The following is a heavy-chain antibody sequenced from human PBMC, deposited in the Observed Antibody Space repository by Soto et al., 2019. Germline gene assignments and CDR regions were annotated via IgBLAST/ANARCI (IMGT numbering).Heavy chain of an antibody. Sequence: GGSLRLSCAASGFTFSTYAMSWVRQAPRKGLEWVSTIRGSGDNTYYADSVKGRFTISRDNSKNTLYLQMSSLRVEDTAVYYCAKDVYSSPSFVSDDYWGQGTLVTVSS. J-gene: IGHJ4*02. CDR2: IRGSGDNT. CDR3: AKDVYSSPSFVSDDY. D-gene: IGHD6-13*01. V-gene: IGHV3-23*01. CDR1: GFTFSTYA.